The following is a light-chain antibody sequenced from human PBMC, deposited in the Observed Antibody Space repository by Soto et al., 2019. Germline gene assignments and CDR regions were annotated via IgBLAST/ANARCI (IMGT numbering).Light chain of an antibody. CDR3: SSYTSSSTQV. CDR1: SSDVGGYNY. J-gene: IGLJ1*01. V-gene: IGLV2-14*01. Sequence: QSALTQPASVSGSPGQSITISCTGTSSDVGGYNYVSWYQQHPGKAPTLMISEVSNRPSGVSNRFSGSKSGNTASLTISGLQAEDEADYYCSSYTSSSTQVFGTGTKVTVL. CDR2: EVS.